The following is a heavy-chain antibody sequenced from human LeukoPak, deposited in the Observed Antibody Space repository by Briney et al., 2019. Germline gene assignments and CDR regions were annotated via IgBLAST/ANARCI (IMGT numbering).Heavy chain of an antibody. V-gene: IGHV1-2*02. Sequence: ASVKVSCKASGYTFTGYYMHWVRQASGQGLEWMGWINPNSGGTNYAQKFQGRVTMTRDTSISTAYMELSRLRSDDTAAYYRARDRRSPDNWFDPWGQGTLVTVSS. CDR3: ARDRRSPDNWFDP. CDR1: GYTFTGYY. J-gene: IGHJ5*02. CDR2: INPNSGGT.